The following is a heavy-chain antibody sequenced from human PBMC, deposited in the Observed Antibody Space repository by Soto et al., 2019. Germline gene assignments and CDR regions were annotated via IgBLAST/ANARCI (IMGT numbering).Heavy chain of an antibody. V-gene: IGHV4-30-4*01. CDR1: GGSISSGNYF. CDR3: ARAGPPYYDIGSGFFAS. D-gene: IGHD3-3*01. CDR2: IYYSGST. J-gene: IGHJ4*02. Sequence: QVQLQESGPGLVKPSQTLSLTCTVSGGSISSGNYFWSWIRQPPGKGLEWIGYIYYSGSTYYNPSIKSRVTIAVDTSKNQVALKLSSVAAADTAVYYCARAGPPYYDIGSGFFASWGQGTLVSVSS.